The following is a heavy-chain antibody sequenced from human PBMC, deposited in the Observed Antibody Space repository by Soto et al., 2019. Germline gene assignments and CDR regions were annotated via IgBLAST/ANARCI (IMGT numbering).Heavy chain of an antibody. Sequence: SETLSLTCTVSGGSISSYYWSWIRQPAGKGLEWIGRIYTSGSTNYNPSLKSRVTMSVDTSKNQFSLKLLSVTAADTAVYFCAAGEASSRNLAPYYLDFWGQGTLVTVSS. CDR1: GGSISSYY. V-gene: IGHV4-4*07. CDR2: IYTSGST. CDR3: AAGEASSRNLAPYYLDF. D-gene: IGHD6-13*01. J-gene: IGHJ4*02.